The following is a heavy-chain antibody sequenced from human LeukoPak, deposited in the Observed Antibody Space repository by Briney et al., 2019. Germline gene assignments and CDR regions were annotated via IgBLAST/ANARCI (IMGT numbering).Heavy chain of an antibody. CDR1: GFTFSDYY. V-gene: IGHV3-11*04. D-gene: IGHD3-22*01. Sequence: GGSLRLSCAASGFTFSDYYMSWIRQAPGKGLEWVSYISSSGSTIYYADSVKGRFTISRDNAKNSLYLQMNSLRAEDTAVYYCARDPYLDYYDSSGYPDYWGQGTLVTVSS. CDR3: ARDPYLDYYDSSGYPDY. CDR2: ISSSGSTI. J-gene: IGHJ4*02.